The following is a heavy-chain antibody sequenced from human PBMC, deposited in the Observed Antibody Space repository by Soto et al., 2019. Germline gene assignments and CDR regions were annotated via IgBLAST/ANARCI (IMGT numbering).Heavy chain of an antibody. CDR3: ARDFKASQSYYYCMDV. J-gene: IGHJ6*03. CDR2: ISSSSIYT. CDR1: GFTFSSYS. Sequence: EVQLVESGGGLVKPGGSLRLSCVVSGFTFSSYSMNWVRQAPGKGLEWVSSISSSSIYTYYADSVKGRFTISRDNAKNSVYLQMNSLRAEDPAVYYRARDFKASQSYYYCMDVWGKGTTVTVSS. V-gene: IGHV3-21*06.